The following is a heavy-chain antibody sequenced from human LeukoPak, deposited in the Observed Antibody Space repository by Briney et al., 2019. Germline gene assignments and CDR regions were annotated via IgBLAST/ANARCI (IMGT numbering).Heavy chain of an antibody. CDR3: AKGRAGIDY. V-gene: IGHV3-23*01. CDR2: INGRDSNT. CDR1: GFTFSSYG. D-gene: IGHD6-19*01. Sequence: GGSLRLSCAASGFTFSSYGMSWVRQAPGKGLEWVSLINGRDSNTYYADSVEGRFTISRDNSKNTLYLQMNSLSAEDTAVYYCAKGRAGIDYWGQGTLVIVSS. J-gene: IGHJ4*02.